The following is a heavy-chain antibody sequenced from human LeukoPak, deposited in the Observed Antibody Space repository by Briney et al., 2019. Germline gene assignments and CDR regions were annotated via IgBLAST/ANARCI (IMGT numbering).Heavy chain of an antibody. V-gene: IGHV4-59*08. J-gene: IGHJ3*02. Sequence: TPSETLSLTCTVSGGSISSYYWSWIRQPPGKGLEWIGYIYYSGSTNYNPSLKSRVTISVDTSKNQFSLKLSPVTAADTAVFYCARPSPVATMANDAFDIWGQGTMVTVSS. D-gene: IGHD5-12*01. CDR3: ARPSPVATMANDAFDI. CDR2: IYYSGST. CDR1: GGSISSYY.